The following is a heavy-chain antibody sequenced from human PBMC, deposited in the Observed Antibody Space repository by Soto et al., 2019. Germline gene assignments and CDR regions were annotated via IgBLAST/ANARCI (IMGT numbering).Heavy chain of an antibody. CDR3: AKDKEPYGAWDIDY. CDR1: GFNFRSYT. CDR2: IIGANGDT. Sequence: EVQLLESGGDLVQPGGSLRLSCAASGFNFRSYTISWVLQAPGKGLEWVSSIIGANGDTFSADSVTGRFTISRDISKSTLYLKMNGLSVEDTAIYYCAKDKEPYGAWDIDYCGNGTVVTVSS. J-gene: IGHJ4*01. D-gene: IGHD1-1*01. V-gene: IGHV3-23*01.